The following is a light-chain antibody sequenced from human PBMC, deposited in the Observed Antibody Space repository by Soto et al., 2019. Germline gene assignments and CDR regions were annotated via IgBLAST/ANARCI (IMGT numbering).Light chain of an antibody. J-gene: IGKJ4*01. CDR3: QQYGSSPT. CDR1: QSVSSN. CDR2: GAS. V-gene: IGKV3-20*01. Sequence: EIVMTQSPATLSVSPGERATLSCRASQSVSSNLAWYQQIPGRAPRLLIYGASSRATGIPDRFSGSGSGTEITLTISRLEPEDFAVYFCQQYGSSPTFGGGTKVDIK.